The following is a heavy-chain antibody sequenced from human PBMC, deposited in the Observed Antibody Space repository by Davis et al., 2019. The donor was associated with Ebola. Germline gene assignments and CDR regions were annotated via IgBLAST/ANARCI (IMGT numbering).Heavy chain of an antibody. D-gene: IGHD6-19*01. CDR1: GYTFTSYD. CDR2: MNPNSGNT. Sequence: ASVKVSCKASGYTFTSYDINWVRQATGQGLEWMGWMNPNSGNTGYAQKFQGRVTMTRNTSISTAYMELSSLRSGDTAVYYCAKAVAGYYYYGMDVWGQGTTVTVSS. CDR3: AKAVAGYYYYGMDV. J-gene: IGHJ6*02. V-gene: IGHV1-8*01.